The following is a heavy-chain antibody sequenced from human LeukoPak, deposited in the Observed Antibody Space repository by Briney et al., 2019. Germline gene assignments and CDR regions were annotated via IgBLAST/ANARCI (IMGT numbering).Heavy chain of an antibody. CDR3: ARGLRLPSRSAPAVPHV. J-gene: IGHJ6*04. CDR2: INHSGTT. CDR1: GGSLSDYY. Sequence: PSETLSLTCAVYGGSLSDYYWNWIRPPPGKGLEWIGEINHSGTTNYNPSLKSRVTISVDTSKNQFSLRLSAVTAADTAVYHCARGLRLPSRSAPAVPHVWAKGTTVTVSA. D-gene: IGHD2-2*01. V-gene: IGHV4-34*01.